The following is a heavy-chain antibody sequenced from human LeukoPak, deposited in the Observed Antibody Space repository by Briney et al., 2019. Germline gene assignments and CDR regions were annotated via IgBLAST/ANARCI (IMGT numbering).Heavy chain of an antibody. J-gene: IGHJ4*02. CDR3: ARDIGGHSYGLEADY. CDR1: GGSINGYY. V-gene: IGHV4-59*01. D-gene: IGHD5-18*01. Sequence: PSETLSLTCTVSGGSINGYYWSWIRQSPGKGLESLGYIYYTGSTNYNPSLKSRVTMSVDTSRNQFFLRLSSVTAADTAVYYCARDIGGHSYGLEADYWGQGILVTVSS. CDR2: IYYTGST.